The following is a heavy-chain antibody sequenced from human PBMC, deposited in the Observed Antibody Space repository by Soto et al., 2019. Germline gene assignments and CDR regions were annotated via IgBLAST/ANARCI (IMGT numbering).Heavy chain of an antibody. J-gene: IGHJ4*02. CDR2: MSGSGATT. CDR1: GFTFSTYA. D-gene: IGHD1-26*01. Sequence: EVQLLESGGGFVQPGGSLRLSCAASGFTFSTYAMSWVRQSPGKGLEWVSAMSGSGATTHHADSVKGRFTISRDNSKNTLYLQMNSLRAEDTAVYFCAKGSSGNSVSCHLAPFEFWGQGTLVTVSS. CDR3: AKGSSGNSVSCHLAPFEF. V-gene: IGHV3-23*01.